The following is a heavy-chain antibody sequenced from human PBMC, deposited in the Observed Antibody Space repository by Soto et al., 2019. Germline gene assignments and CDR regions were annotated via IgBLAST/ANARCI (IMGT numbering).Heavy chain of an antibody. Sequence: QVQLVQSGAEVKKPGSSVKVSCKASGGPFSSYAISWVRQAPGQGLEWMGGIIPISDTTNYAQKFQGRVTISADESTSTAYMELSSLRSEDTAVYYCARSQGSSTSLEIYYDYYHGMDVWSQGTTVTVSS. CDR3: ARSQGSSTSLEIYYDYYHGMDV. D-gene: IGHD2-2*01. V-gene: IGHV1-69*01. J-gene: IGHJ6*02. CDR2: IIPISDTT. CDR1: GGPFSSYA.